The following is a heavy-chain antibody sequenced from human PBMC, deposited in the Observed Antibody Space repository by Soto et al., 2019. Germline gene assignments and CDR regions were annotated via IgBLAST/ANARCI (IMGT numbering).Heavy chain of an antibody. CDR2: INPNSGGT. CDR1: GYTFTGYY. CDR3: ARDRNHIVVVPAATYYFDY. V-gene: IGHV1-2*02. D-gene: IGHD2-2*01. Sequence: ASVKVSCKASGYTFTGYYMHWVRQAPGQGLEWMGWINPNSGGTNYAQKFQGRVTMTRDTSISTAYMELSRLRSDDTAAYYCARDRNHIVVVPAATYYFDYWGQGTLVTVSS. J-gene: IGHJ4*02.